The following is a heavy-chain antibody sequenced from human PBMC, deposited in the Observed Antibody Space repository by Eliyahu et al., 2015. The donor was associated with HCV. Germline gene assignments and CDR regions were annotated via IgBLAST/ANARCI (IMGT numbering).Heavy chain of an antibody. CDR2: ISGSGGST. CDR1: GFTFSSYA. V-gene: IGHV3-23*04. J-gene: IGHJ4*02. Sequence: EVQLVESGGGLVQPGGSLRLSCAASGFTFSSYAMXWVRQAPGKGLEWVSAISGSGGSTYYADSVKGRFTISRDNSKNTLYLQMNSLRAEDTAVYYCAKDRRHWIAAAGYFDYWGQGTLVTVSS. D-gene: IGHD6-13*01. CDR3: AKDRRHWIAAAGYFDY.